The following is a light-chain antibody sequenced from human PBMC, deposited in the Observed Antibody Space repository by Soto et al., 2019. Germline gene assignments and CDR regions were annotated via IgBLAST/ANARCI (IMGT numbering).Light chain of an antibody. Sequence: QSVLTQPASVSGSPGQSVTISCTGTSSDVGGYDYVSWYQQHPGTAPKLILYEVNNRPSGVSNRFSGSKSGNTATLIIAGPQTEDEDNYYCCAYTTASTVVFGTGTKLTVL. CDR2: EVN. J-gene: IGLJ1*01. V-gene: IGLV2-14*01. CDR3: CAYTTASTVV. CDR1: SSDVGGYDY.